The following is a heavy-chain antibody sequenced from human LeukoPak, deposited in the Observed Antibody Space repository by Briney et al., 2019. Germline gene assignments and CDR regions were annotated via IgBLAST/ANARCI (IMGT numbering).Heavy chain of an antibody. CDR2: IWYDGSNK. V-gene: IGHV3-33*01. D-gene: IGHD3-10*01. CDR3: ARAGMVQGVILTYLDY. Sequence: QPGGSLRLSCAASGFTFSSYGMHWVRQAPGKGLEWVAVIWYDGSNKYYADSVKGRFTISRDNSKNTLYLQMNSLRAEDTAVYYCARAGMVQGVILTYLDYWGQGTLVTVSS. CDR1: GFTFSSYG. J-gene: IGHJ4*02.